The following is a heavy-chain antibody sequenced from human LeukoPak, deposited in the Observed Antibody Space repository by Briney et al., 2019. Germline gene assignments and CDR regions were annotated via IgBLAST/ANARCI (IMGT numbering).Heavy chain of an antibody. V-gene: IGHV3-7*01. Sequence: GGALRLSCAASGFTFGSYWMTWVRQAPGKGLEWVANIKQDGSEKYYVDSVKGRFTISRDNAKSSLYLQMSSLRAEDTAVFYCAREISSWYRTEGRFDPWGQGTLVTVSS. CDR1: GFTFGSYW. D-gene: IGHD6-13*01. CDR3: AREISSWYRTEGRFDP. J-gene: IGHJ5*02. CDR2: IKQDGSEK.